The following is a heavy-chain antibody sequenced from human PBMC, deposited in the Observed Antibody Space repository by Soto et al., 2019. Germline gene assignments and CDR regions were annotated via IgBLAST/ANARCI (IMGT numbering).Heavy chain of an antibody. V-gene: IGHV3-30*18. CDR2: ISYDGSNK. CDR3: AKDPFRIRVVVAASFFDY. D-gene: IGHD2-15*01. J-gene: IGHJ4*02. Sequence: GGSLRLSCAASGFTFSSYGMHWVRQAPGKGLEWVAVISYDGSNKYYADSVKGRFTISRDNSKNTLYLQMNSLGAEDTAVYYCAKDPFRIRVVVAASFFDYWGQGTLVTVSS. CDR1: GFTFSSYG.